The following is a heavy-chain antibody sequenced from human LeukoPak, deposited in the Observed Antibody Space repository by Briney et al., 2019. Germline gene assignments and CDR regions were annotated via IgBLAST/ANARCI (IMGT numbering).Heavy chain of an antibody. D-gene: IGHD3-22*01. CDR3: AKGYYYDSSGYYFFDY. CDR2: VSGSGGTT. V-gene: IGHV3-23*01. CDR1: GFTFRSYA. J-gene: IGHJ4*02. Sequence: GGSLRLSCAASGFTFRSYAMSWVRQAPGKGLEWVSTVSGSGGTTYYADSVKGRFTISRDNSKNTLYLQMNSLRAEDTAVYYCAKGYYYDSSGYYFFDYWGQGTLVTVSS.